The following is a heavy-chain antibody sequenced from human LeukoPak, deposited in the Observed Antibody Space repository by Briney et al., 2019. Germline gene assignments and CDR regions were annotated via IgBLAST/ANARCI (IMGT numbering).Heavy chain of an antibody. CDR2: INPNSGGT. Sequence: EATVKVSCKASGYTFTSYGISWVRQAPGLGLEWMGWINPNSGGTKYAQKFQGRVTMTRDTSISTAYMELSRLRSDDTAVYYCARLRTMIGYYFDYWGQGTLVTVSS. J-gene: IGHJ4*02. CDR3: ARLRTMIGYYFDY. D-gene: IGHD3-22*01. CDR1: GYTFTSYG. V-gene: IGHV1-2*02.